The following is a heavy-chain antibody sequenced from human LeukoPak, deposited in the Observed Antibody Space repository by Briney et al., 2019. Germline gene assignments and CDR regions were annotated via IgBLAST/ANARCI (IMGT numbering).Heavy chain of an antibody. Sequence: GGSLRLSCAASGFTFSSYAMSWVRQAPGKGLEWVSAISGSGGSTYYADSVKGRFTISRDNSKNTLYLQMNSLSAEDTAVYYCAKKGSGYDYIDYWGQGTLVTVSS. J-gene: IGHJ4*02. D-gene: IGHD5-12*01. V-gene: IGHV3-23*01. CDR3: AKKGSGYDYIDY. CDR2: ISGSGGST. CDR1: GFTFSSYA.